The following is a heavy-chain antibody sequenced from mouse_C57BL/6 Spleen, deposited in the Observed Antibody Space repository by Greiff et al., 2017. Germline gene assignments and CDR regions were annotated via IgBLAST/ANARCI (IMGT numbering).Heavy chain of an antibody. CDR1: GFTFTSYW. V-gene: IGHV1-55*01. CDR3: ARRGYDGYYVGYYAMDY. J-gene: IGHJ4*01. D-gene: IGHD2-3*01. Sequence: QVQLKQPGAELVKPGASVKMSCKASGFTFTSYWITWVKQRPGQGLEWIGDIYPGSGSTNYNEKFKSKATLTVDTSSSTAYMQLSSLTSEDSAVYYCARRGYDGYYVGYYAMDYWGQGTSVTVSS. CDR2: IYPGSGST.